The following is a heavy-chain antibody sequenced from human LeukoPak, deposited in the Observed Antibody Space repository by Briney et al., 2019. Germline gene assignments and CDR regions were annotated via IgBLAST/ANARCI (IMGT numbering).Heavy chain of an antibody. J-gene: IGHJ3*02. V-gene: IGHV4-39*01. CDR3: ARQAYSESPFDI. Sequence: PSETLSLTCTVSGGSISSSSYYWGWIRQPPGKGLEWIGSIYYSGSTYYNPSLKSRVTISVDTSKNQFSLKLSSVTAADTAVYYCARQAYSESPFDIWGQGTMVTVSS. D-gene: IGHD1-26*01. CDR2: IYYSGST. CDR1: GGSISSSSYY.